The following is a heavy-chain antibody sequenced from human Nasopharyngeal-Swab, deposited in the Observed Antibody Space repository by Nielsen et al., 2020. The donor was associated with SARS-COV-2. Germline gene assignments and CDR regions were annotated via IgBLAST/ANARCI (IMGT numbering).Heavy chain of an antibody. V-gene: IGHV3-23*01. D-gene: IGHD4/OR15-4a*01. Sequence: GESLKISCAASGFSFSTHAMTWIRQAPGKGLEWVSAISGSGGSTYYADSVKGRFTISRDNSKNTLYLQMNSLRAEDTAVYYCAKDWRYGGGYWGQGTLVTVSS. CDR3: AKDWRYGGGY. CDR2: ISGSGGST. J-gene: IGHJ4*02. CDR1: GFSFSTHA.